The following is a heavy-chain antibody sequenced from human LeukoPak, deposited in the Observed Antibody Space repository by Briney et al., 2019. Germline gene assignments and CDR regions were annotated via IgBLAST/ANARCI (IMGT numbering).Heavy chain of an antibody. CDR2: IHTNGGGT. J-gene: IGHJ5*02. CDR1: GYTFTGYY. CDR3: ARAGDYYDSSGYPRGGWFDP. V-gene: IGHV1-2*02. Sequence: ASVKVSCKAAGYTFTGYYMHWVREAPGLGLGWMGWIHTNGGGTNYAQKFQGRVTMTRDTSISTAYMELSRLRSDDTAVYYCARAGDYYDSSGYPRGGWFDPWGQGTLVTVSS. D-gene: IGHD3-22*01.